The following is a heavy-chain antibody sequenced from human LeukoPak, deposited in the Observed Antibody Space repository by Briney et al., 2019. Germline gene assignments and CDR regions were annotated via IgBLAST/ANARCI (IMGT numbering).Heavy chain of an antibody. CDR2: IIPIFGTA. Sequence: GASVKVSCKASGYTFTGYYMHWVRQAPGQGLEWMGGIIPIFGTANYAQKFQGRVTITADESTSTAYMELSSLRSEDTAVYYCATDRSRSSSSYYYYYMDVWGKGTTVTVSS. CDR3: ATDRSRSSSSYYYYYMDV. V-gene: IGHV1-69*13. J-gene: IGHJ6*03. D-gene: IGHD6-6*01. CDR1: GYTFTGYY.